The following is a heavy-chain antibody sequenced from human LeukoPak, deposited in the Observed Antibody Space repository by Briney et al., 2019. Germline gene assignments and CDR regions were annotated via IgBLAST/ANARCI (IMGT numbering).Heavy chain of an antibody. J-gene: IGHJ4*02. CDR1: GGIFSRYA. V-gene: IGHV1-69*05. Sequence: SVKVSCKASGGIFSRYAISWVRQVPGQGLEWMGGLVPMFRTPNYAQKFQGRVTITTDESTDESTGTAYMELRSLRSDDTAVYYCARDIQLWLLVDHYFDYWGQGTLVTVSS. CDR2: LVPMFRTP. D-gene: IGHD5-18*01. CDR3: ARDIQLWLLVDHYFDY.